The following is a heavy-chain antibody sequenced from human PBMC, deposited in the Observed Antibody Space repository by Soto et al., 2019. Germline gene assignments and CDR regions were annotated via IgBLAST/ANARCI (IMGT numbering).Heavy chain of an antibody. CDR1: GFTFSSYA. V-gene: IGHV3-23*01. D-gene: IGHD3-22*01. CDR3: AKDLKSYYYDSSGYYSFDY. CDR2: ISGSGGST. Sequence: GGSLRLSCAASGFTFSSYAMSWVRQAPGKGLEWVSAISGSGGSTYYADSVKGRFTISRDNSKNTLYLQMNSLRAEDTAVYYCAKDLKSYYYDSSGYYSFDYWGQGTLVTVYS. J-gene: IGHJ4*02.